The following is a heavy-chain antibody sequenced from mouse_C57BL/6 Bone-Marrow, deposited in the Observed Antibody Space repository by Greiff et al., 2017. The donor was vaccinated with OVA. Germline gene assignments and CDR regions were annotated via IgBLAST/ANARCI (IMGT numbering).Heavy chain of an antibody. J-gene: IGHJ1*03. CDR3: ARDDGNPHWYFDV. V-gene: IGHV5-4*01. CDR2: ISDGGSYT. Sequence: EVQRVESGGGLVKPGGSLKLSCAASGFTFSSYAMSWVRQTPEKRLEWVATISDGGSYTYYPDNVKGRFTISRDNAKNNLYLQMSHLKSEDTAMYYCARDDGNPHWYFDVWGTGTTVTVSS. D-gene: IGHD2-1*01. CDR1: GFTFSSYA.